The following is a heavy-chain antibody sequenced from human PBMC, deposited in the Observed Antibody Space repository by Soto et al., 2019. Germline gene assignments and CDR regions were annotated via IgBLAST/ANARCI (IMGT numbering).Heavy chain of an antibody. CDR2: ISYDGSNK. Sequence: AGGSLRLSCAASGFTFSSYGMHWVRQAPGKGLEWVAVISYDGSNKYYADSVKGRFTISRDNSKNTLYLQMNSLRAEDTAVYYCERALWLSVRAFDIWGQGTTVTLSS. V-gene: IGHV3-30*03. D-gene: IGHD6-19*01. CDR1: GFTFSSYG. CDR3: ERALWLSVRAFDI. J-gene: IGHJ3*02.